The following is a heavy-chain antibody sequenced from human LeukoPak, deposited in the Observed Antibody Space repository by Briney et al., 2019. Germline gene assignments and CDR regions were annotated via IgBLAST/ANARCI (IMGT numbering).Heavy chain of an antibody. D-gene: IGHD1-26*01. CDR2: IWYDGSNK. CDR1: GFTFSSYG. Sequence: PGRSLSLSCAASGFTFSSYGMHWVRQAPGKRLVGVAVIWYDGSNKYYADSVKGRFTISRDNSKNTLYLQMNSLRAEDTAVYYCARRGISGSYFSPPLDYWGQGTLVTVSS. CDR3: ARRGISGSYFSPPLDY. J-gene: IGHJ4*02. V-gene: IGHV3-33*01.